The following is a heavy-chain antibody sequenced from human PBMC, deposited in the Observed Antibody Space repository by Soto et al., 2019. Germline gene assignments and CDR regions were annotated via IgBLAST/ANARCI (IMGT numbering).Heavy chain of an antibody. Sequence: LRLSCAASGFTFSGYWMSWARQAPGKGLEWVANIKQDGSENYFVDSVKGRFTISRDNAKNSLYLQMNSLKSDDTAVYYCARRGRRSGNYADAFDIWGQGTMVTVSS. D-gene: IGHD1-26*01. CDR2: IKQDGSEN. V-gene: IGHV3-7*03. CDR1: GFTFSGYW. CDR3: ARRGRRSGNYADAFDI. J-gene: IGHJ3*02.